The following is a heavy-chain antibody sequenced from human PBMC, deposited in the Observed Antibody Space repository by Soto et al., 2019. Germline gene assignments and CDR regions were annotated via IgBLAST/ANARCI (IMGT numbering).Heavy chain of an antibody. Sequence: QVQLVQSGAEVKKPGSSVKVSCKASGGTFSSYAISWVRQAPGQGLEWMGGIIPIFGTANYAQKFQGRVTITADESTSTAYMELSSLRSEDTAVYYCAYLLSYYYASSGYYYYYYGMDVWGQGTTVTVSS. CDR2: IIPIFGTA. V-gene: IGHV1-69*01. CDR1: GGTFSSYA. J-gene: IGHJ6*02. D-gene: IGHD3-22*01. CDR3: AYLLSYYYASSGYYYYYYGMDV.